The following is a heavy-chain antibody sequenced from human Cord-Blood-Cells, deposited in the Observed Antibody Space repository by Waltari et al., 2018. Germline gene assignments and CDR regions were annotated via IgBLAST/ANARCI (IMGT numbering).Heavy chain of an antibody. CDR2: ISYDGSNK. D-gene: IGHD3-16*01. J-gene: IGHJ2*01. V-gene: IGHV3-30-3*01. Sequence: QVQLVESGVGVVQPGRSLRLSCAASGFTFSSYAMHWVRRAPGKGLEWVAVISYDGSNKYYADSVKGRFTISRDNSKNTLYLQMNSLRAEDTAVYYCAREGLGEDWYFDLWGRGTLVTVSS. CDR3: AREGLGEDWYFDL. CDR1: GFTFSSYA.